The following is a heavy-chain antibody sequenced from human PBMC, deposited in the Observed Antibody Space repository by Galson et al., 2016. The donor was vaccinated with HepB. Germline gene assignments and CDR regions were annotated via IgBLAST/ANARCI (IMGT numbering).Heavy chain of an antibody. CDR1: GFTFKKYG. D-gene: IGHD5-24*01. CDR3: ARDGPNYNYDF. V-gene: IGHV3-48*04. J-gene: IGHJ4*02. Sequence: SLRLSCAASGFTFKKYGFNWVRLTPGKGLEWLSYIESYSKIIRYTESVRGRFTVSRDNAKNSVYLQLSGLRVEDTAIYYCARDGPNYNYDFWRQGTLVTVSS. CDR2: IESYSKII.